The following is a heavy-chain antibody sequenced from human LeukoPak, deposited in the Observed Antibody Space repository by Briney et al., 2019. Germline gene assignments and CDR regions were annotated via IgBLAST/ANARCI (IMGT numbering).Heavy chain of an antibody. D-gene: IGHD6-6*01. CDR1: GFTFTSSA. V-gene: IGHV3-23*01. Sequence: GGSLRLSCAASGFTFTSSAMSWVRQAPGKGLEWVSAISGSGHTTDYADSVKGRFSASRDNSKNTLYLQMNSLRAEDTAVYYCAKGARYYYMDVWGKGTTVTISS. J-gene: IGHJ6*03. CDR3: AKGARYYYMDV. CDR2: ISGSGHTT.